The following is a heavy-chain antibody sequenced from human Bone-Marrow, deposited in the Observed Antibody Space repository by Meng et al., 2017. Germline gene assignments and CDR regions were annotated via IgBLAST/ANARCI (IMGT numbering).Heavy chain of an antibody. J-gene: IGHJ4*02. CDR3: AGGIAAAGTFDY. CDR2: ISSSGSTI. D-gene: IGHD6-13*01. V-gene: IGHV3-48*03. Sequence: GSLRLSCAASGFTFSSYEMNWVRQAPGKGLEWVSYISSSGSTIYYADSVKGRFTISRDNAKNSLYLQMNSLRAEDTAVYYCAGGIAAAGTFDYWGQGTLVTVSS. CDR1: GFTFSSYE.